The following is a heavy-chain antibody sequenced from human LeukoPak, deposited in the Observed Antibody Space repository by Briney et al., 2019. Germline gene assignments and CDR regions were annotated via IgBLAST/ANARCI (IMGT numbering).Heavy chain of an antibody. V-gene: IGHV3-74*01. CDR3: VRSLRSADF. CDR2: ISTDGSQT. CDR1: GFTFSNYW. J-gene: IGHJ4*02. Sequence: GGSLRLSCEASGFTFSNYWMHWVRHAPGKGLMWVSQISTDGSQTFYADSVKGRFTISRDNAKNTLFLQMDSLRPEDTAVYYCVRSLRSADFWGQGTLVTASS.